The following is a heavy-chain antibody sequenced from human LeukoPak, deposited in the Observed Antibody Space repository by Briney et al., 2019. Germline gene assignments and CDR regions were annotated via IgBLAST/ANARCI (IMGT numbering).Heavy chain of an antibody. V-gene: IGHV3-74*01. CDR2: ISTDGSIT. J-gene: IGHJ6*02. D-gene: IGHD3-10*01. Sequence: GGSLRLSCAASGFTFSRYWMHWVRQAPGKGLVWVSRISTDGSITSYADSVKGRFTISRDNAKNTLYLQMNSLRAEDTAVYYCARVFGHFGSGLSHFGMDVWGQGTTVTVSS. CDR3: ARVFGHFGSGLSHFGMDV. CDR1: GFTFSRYW.